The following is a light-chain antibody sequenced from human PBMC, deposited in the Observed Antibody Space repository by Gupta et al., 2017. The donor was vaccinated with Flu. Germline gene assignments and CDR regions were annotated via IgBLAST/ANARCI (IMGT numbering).Light chain of an antibody. CDR1: SLRNSY. Sequence: TGRMTGQGDSLRNSYASWYQQKPGQATDLVIYAKNIRPSGIPDRFSGSSSGNTASLTITGAQAEDEADYYCNSRDSTDNHQAVFGGGTKLNVL. J-gene: IGLJ2*01. CDR3: NSRDSTDNHQAV. CDR2: AKN. V-gene: IGLV3-19*01.